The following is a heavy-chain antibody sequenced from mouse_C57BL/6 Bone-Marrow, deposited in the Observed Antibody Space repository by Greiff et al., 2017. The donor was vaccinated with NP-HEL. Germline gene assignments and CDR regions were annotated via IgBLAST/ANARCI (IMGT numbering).Heavy chain of an antibody. J-gene: IGHJ3*01. CDR3: AREHYGSSLAWFAY. D-gene: IGHD1-1*01. CDR1: GFTFSSYA. CDR2: ISDGGSYT. V-gene: IGHV5-4*01. Sequence: EVKVVESGGGLVKPGGSLKLSCAASGFTFSSYAMSWVRQTPEKRLEWVATISDGGSYTYYPDNVKGRFTISRDNAKNNLYLQMSHLKSEDTAMYYCAREHYGSSLAWFAYWGQGTLVTVSA.